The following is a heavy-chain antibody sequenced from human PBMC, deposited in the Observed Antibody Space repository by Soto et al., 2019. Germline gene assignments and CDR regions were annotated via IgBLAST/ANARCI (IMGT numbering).Heavy chain of an antibody. CDR1: GGSISSYY. D-gene: IGHD4-17*01. Sequence: SETLSLTCTVSGGSISSYYWCWIRQPPGKGLEWIGYIYYSGSTNYNPSLKSRVTISVDTSKNQFSLKLSSVTAADTAVYYCARMTTVTLTFDYWGQGTLVTVSS. CDR2: IYYSGST. CDR3: ARMTTVTLTFDY. V-gene: IGHV4-59*08. J-gene: IGHJ4*02.